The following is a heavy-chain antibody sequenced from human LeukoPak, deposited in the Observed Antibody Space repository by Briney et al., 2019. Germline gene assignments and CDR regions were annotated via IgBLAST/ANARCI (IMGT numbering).Heavy chain of an antibody. CDR1: GLTFSKYA. CDR2: ISGSGGST. Sequence: PGGSLRLSCAASGLTFSKYAMSWVRQAPGKGLEWVSAISGSGGSTYYADSVQGRFTISRDNSKNTLYLQMNSLRAEDTAVYYCAKEQMYYYGSGSHNWFDPWGQGTLVTVSS. CDR3: AKEQMYYYGSGSHNWFDP. D-gene: IGHD3-10*01. V-gene: IGHV3-23*01. J-gene: IGHJ5*02.